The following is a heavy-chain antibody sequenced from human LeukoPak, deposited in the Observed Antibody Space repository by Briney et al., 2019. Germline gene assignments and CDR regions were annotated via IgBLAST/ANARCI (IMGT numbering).Heavy chain of an antibody. V-gene: IGHV4-34*01. CDR1: GGSFSGYY. Sequence: PSQTLSLTCAVYGGSFSGYYWSWIRQPPGKGLEWIGRISSSGSTNYNPSLKSRVTISVDTSKNQFSLKLSSVTAADTAVYFCARGPYSYDSSGAFDIWGQGTMVTVSS. CDR3: ARGPYSYDSSGAFDI. J-gene: IGHJ3*02. CDR2: ISSSGST. D-gene: IGHD3-22*01.